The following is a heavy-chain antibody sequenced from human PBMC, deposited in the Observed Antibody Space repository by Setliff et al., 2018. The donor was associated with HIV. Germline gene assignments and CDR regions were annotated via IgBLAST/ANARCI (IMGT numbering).Heavy chain of an antibody. V-gene: IGHV1-8*02. CDR2: MNPNSGNT. J-gene: IGHJ6*03. Sequence: GASVKVSCKASGYTFTTYGISWVRQAPGQGLEWMGWMNPNSGNTGYAQKFQGRVTMTRDTSISTAYMELNNLKFEDSAVYYCARARRDSYDRGRRNHYYIDVWGKGTTVTVSS. D-gene: IGHD3-22*01. CDR1: GYTFTTYG. CDR3: ARARRDSYDRGRRNHYYIDV.